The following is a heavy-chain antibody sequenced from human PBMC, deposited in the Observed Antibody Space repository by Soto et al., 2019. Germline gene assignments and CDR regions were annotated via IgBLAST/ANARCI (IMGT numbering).Heavy chain of an antibody. Sequence: EVQLVESGGGLVKPGGSLRLSCAASGFTFSSYSMNWVRQAPGKGLEWVANTDTDGSRKNYVDSVKGRFIISRDNAKNSLFLQMNSLRVEDTAVYYCGRVPLDGNYANGVDVWGQGTTVTVSS. J-gene: IGHJ6*02. CDR2: TDTDGSRK. D-gene: IGHD4-17*01. CDR1: GFTFSSYS. V-gene: IGHV3-7*03. CDR3: GRVPLDGNYANGVDV.